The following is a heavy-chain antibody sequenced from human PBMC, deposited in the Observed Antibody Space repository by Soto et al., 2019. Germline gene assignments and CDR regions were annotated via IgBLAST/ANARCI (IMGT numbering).Heavy chain of an antibody. CDR3: ASFSYGSGSYYYFDY. CDR2: IYYSGST. D-gene: IGHD3-10*01. Sequence: QLQLQESGPGLVKPSETLSLTCTVSGGSISSSSYYWGWIRQPPGKGLEWIGSIYYSGSTYYNPSLNSRVTISVDTSKNQFSLKLSSVTAADTAVYYCASFSYGSGSYYYFDYWGQGTLVTVSS. CDR1: GGSISSSSYY. J-gene: IGHJ4*02. V-gene: IGHV4-39*01.